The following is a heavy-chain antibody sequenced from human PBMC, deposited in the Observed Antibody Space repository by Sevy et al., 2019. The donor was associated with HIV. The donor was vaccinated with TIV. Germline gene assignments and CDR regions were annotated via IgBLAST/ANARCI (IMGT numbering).Heavy chain of an antibody. CDR3: ARSRGDFLPPYYFQYYGMDV. V-gene: IGHV5-51*01. J-gene: IGHJ6*02. D-gene: IGHD3-3*01. Sequence: ESLKISCKTSGFTFTDYWIGWVRQMPGKGLEWMGIIYPGDSDTRYSPSFRGQVTISADKSTSIAYLQWSSLKASDTAMYYCARSRGDFLPPYYFQYYGMDVWGQGTTVTVSS. CDR1: GFTFTDYW. CDR2: IYPGDSDT.